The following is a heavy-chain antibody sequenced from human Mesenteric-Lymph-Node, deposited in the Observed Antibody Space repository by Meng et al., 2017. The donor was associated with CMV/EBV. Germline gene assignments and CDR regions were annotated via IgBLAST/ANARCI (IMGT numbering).Heavy chain of an antibody. J-gene: IGHJ4*02. V-gene: IGHV1-69*01. CDR2: IIPIFGTA. CDR3: ARDGYCSSTSCYGWDY. Sequence: GTFSSYAISWVRQAPGQGLEWMGGIIPIFGTANYAQKFQGRVTITADESTSTAYMELSSLRSEDTAVYYRARDGYCSSTSCYGWDYWGQGTLVTVSS. CDR1: GTFSSYA. D-gene: IGHD2-2*03.